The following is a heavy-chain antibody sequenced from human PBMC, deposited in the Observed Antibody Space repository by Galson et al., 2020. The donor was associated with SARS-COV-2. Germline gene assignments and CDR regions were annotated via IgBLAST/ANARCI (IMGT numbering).Heavy chain of an antibody. Sequence: GGSLRLSCAASGFNFDIYGLHWVRQVPGKGLEWLAIISYDGTNKYYADSVMGRFTISRDNSKNTLYLQMNNLRAEDTAKYYCGRDPREGFLEWLSYYIDYWGQGTLVTVSS. CDR3: GRDPREGFLEWLSYYIDY. D-gene: IGHD3-3*01. J-gene: IGHJ4*02. V-gene: IGHV3-30-3*01. CDR2: ISYDGTNK. CDR1: GFNFDIYG.